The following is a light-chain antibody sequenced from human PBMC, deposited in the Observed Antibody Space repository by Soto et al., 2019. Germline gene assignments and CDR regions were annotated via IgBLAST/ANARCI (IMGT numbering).Light chain of an antibody. J-gene: IGLJ2*01. Sequence: QSALTQPPSVSGSPGQSITISCTGVSSDVGSYNRVSWYQQHPGKAPKVMIYEGTKRPSGVPNRFSGSKSGNTASLTISGVQAEDEADYYCCSYAGSVLFGGGTQLTVL. CDR3: CSYAGSVL. V-gene: IGLV2-23*01. CDR2: EGT. CDR1: SSDVGSYNR.